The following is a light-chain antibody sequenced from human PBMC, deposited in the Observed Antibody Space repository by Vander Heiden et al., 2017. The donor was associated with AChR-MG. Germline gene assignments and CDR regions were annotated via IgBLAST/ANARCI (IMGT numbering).Light chain of an antibody. CDR1: SSNLGAHYD. J-gene: IGLJ2*01. V-gene: IGLV1-40*01. CDR3: QSYDSSLSGVV. CDR2: GNT. Sequence: QSVLTQPPSVSGAPGQRVTISCTGSSSNLGAHYDVNWYQQLPGTAPKLLIYGNTNRPSGVPDRFSGSKSGTSASLAITGLQAEDEADYYCQSYDSSLSGVVFGGGTKLTV.